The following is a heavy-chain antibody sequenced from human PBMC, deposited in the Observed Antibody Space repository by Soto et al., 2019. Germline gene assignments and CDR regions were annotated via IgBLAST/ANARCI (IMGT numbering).Heavy chain of an antibody. CDR1: GGSISGYY. CDR3: ARGRGHRSYGWVGP. Sequence: PSETLSLTCTVYGGSISGYYCSWIRKPPGKGLEWIGKINHSESTNSNQSHKSRVTLSVDTSKNQFSLKLSYVTAADTAVYYCARGRGHRSYGWVGPWGQGTLGTVSS. D-gene: IGHD2-8*01. J-gene: IGHJ5*02. V-gene: IGHV4-34*01. CDR2: INHSEST.